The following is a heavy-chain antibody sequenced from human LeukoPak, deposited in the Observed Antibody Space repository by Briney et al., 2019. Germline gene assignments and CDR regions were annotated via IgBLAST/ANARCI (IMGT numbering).Heavy chain of an antibody. CDR1: GYSFTNYW. J-gene: IGHJ4*02. Sequence: GESLKISCKGSGYSFTNYWIAWVRQTPGRGLEWMVIINPSDSDTRYSPSFQGQVTISADKSISTAYLQWSSLKASDSAMYYCARAWNFDYWGQGTLVTVSS. CDR2: INPSDSDT. V-gene: IGHV5-51*01. D-gene: IGHD1-1*01. CDR3: ARAWNFDY.